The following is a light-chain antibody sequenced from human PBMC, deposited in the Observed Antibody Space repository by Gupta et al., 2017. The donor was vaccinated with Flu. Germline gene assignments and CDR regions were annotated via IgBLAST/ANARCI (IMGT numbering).Light chain of an antibody. V-gene: IGLV8-61*01. Sequence: SSGSVSTSYYPSWYQQTPGQPPRTLIDSTNIRSSGVPDRISGSILGNKAALTITGAQADDECNYYCVLYMGSGVWVFGGGTKLTVL. CDR2: STN. CDR1: SGSVSTSYY. J-gene: IGLJ3*02. CDR3: VLYMGSGVWV.